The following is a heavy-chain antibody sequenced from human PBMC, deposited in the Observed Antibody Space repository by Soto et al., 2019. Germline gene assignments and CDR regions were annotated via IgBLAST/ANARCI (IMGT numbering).Heavy chain of an antibody. CDR1: GFTFSSYS. V-gene: IGHV3-21*01. J-gene: IGHJ4*02. CDR2: ISSSSSYI. Sequence: GGSLRLSCAASGFTFSSYSMNWVRQAPGKGLEWVSFISSSSSYIYYADSVKGRFTISRDNAKNSLYLQMNSLRAEDTAVYYCARVSSYSGYDPLDYWSQGTLVTVSS. D-gene: IGHD5-12*01. CDR3: ARVSSYSGYDPLDY.